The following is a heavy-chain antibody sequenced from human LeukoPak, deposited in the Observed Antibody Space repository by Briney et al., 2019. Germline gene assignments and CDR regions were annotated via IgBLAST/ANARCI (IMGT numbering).Heavy chain of an antibody. D-gene: IGHD3-22*01. CDR2: IYYSGST. CDR1: GGSISSSSYY. V-gene: IGHV4-39*01. J-gene: IGHJ3*02. Sequence: SETLSLTCTVSGGSISSSSYYWGWIRQPPGKGLEWIGSIYYSGSTYYNPSLKSRVTISVDTSKNQFSLKLSSVTAADTAVYYCAGLSDYYDSSGYYPATDDAFDIWGQGIMVTVSS. CDR3: AGLSDYYDSSGYYPATDDAFDI.